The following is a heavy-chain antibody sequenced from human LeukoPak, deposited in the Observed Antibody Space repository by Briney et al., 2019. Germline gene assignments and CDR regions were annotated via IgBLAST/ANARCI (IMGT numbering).Heavy chain of an antibody. J-gene: IGHJ4*02. CDR2: INHSGST. CDR3: ARAITMARGVIIGVDY. V-gene: IGHV4-34*01. Sequence: KPSETLSLTCAVYGGSFSGYYWSWIRQPPGKGLEWIGEINHSGSTNYNPSLKSRVTISVDTSKNQFSLKLSSVTAADTAVYYCARAITMARGVIIGVDYWGQGTLVTVSS. D-gene: IGHD3-10*01. CDR1: GGSFSGYY.